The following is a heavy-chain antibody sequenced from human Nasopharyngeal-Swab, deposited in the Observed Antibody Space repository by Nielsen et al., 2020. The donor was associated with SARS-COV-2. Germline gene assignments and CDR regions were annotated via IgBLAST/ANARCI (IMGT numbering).Heavy chain of an antibody. Sequence: GSLRLSCTVSGGSISSSTYYWGWIRQPPGKGLEWIGSIYYIGYTYNNPSLKSRVTISIHTSKDQFSLRLSSVTAADTAVYYCARTTVAMLEYFHRWGQGTLVTVSS. D-gene: IGHD4-17*01. CDR2: IYYIGYT. CDR1: GGSISSSTYY. CDR3: ARTTVAMLEYFHR. J-gene: IGHJ1*01. V-gene: IGHV4-39*01.